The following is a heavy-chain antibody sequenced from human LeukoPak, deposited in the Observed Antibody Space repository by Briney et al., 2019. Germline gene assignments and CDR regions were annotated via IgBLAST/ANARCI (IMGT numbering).Heavy chain of an antibody. CDR2: IIPILDIT. Sequence: SVKVSCKASGGTFGSYTISWVRQAPGQGLEWMGRIIPILDITNYAQKFQGRVTITADESTSTAYMELSSLRSEDTAVYYCASMTTVTTWLDYWGQGTLVTVSS. V-gene: IGHV1-69*02. D-gene: IGHD4-17*01. CDR3: ASMTTVTTWLDY. CDR1: GGTFGSYT. J-gene: IGHJ4*02.